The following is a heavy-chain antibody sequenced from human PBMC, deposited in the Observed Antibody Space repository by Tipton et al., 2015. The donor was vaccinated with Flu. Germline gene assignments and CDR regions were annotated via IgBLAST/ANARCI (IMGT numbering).Heavy chain of an antibody. CDR1: GGSISSGSYY. CDR2: IYTSGST. V-gene: IGHV4-61*02. CDR3: VSHTNKSNWFDP. Sequence: TLSLTCTVSGGSISSGSYYWSWIRQPAGKGLEWIGRIYTSGSTNYNPALKSRVTISVDTPKNQFSLKPSTVTAAGTAVCYCVSHTNKSNWFDPWGQRTLVTVSS. J-gene: IGHJ5*02. D-gene: IGHD2/OR15-2a*01.